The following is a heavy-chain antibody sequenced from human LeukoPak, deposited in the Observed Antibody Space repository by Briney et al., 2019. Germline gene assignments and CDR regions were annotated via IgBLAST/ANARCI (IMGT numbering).Heavy chain of an antibody. CDR2: IKQDGSEK. J-gene: IGHJ4*02. Sequence: GGSLRLSCAASGFTFSSYWMSWVRQAPGKGLEWVANIKQDGSEKYYVDSVKGRFTISRDNAKNSLYLQMNSLRAEDTAVYYCARGSPIAVAGTRDDYWGQGTLVTVSS. CDR3: ARGSPIAVAGTRDDY. V-gene: IGHV3-7*01. D-gene: IGHD6-19*01. CDR1: GFTFSSYW.